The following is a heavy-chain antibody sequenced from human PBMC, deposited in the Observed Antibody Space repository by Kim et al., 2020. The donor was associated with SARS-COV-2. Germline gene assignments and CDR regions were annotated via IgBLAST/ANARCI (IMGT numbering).Heavy chain of an antibody. Sequence: SETLSLTCTVSGGSISSYYWSWIRQPAGKGLEWIGRIYTSGSTNYNPSLKSRVTMSVDTSKNQFSLKLSSVTAADTAVYYCARDGSNYVYSWFDPWGQGTLVTLSS. CDR1: GGSISSYY. D-gene: IGHD4-4*01. CDR2: IYTSGST. J-gene: IGHJ5*02. V-gene: IGHV4-4*07. CDR3: ARDGSNYVYSWFDP.